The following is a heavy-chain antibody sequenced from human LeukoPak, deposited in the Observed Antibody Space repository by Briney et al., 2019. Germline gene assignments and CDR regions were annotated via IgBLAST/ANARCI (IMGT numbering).Heavy chain of an antibody. D-gene: IGHD6-13*01. CDR2: ISAHNGNT. CDR1: GYIFSNYG. J-gene: IGHJ5*02. CDR3: VRDRYWVAGTGWFDA. Sequence: GASVKVSCKASGYIFSNYGISWVRQAPGQGLEWMGWISAHNGNTNYAQKFQGRVSMTTDTSTTTAHMELRTLRSDDTAVSYCVRDRYWVAGTGWFDAWGQGTLVTVSS. V-gene: IGHV1-18*01.